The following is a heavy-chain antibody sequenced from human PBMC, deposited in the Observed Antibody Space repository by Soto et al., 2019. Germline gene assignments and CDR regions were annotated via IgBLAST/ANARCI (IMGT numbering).Heavy chain of an antibody. D-gene: IGHD6-13*01. Sequence: QVQLVESGGGVVQPGRSLRLSCEASGFTFNSYAMHWVRQAPGKGLEWVAAISYDGSNKYYADSVKGRFTISRDNSRNTVYLQMNSLRTEDTAVYYYASSVIEAAGRGDAFDIWGQGTMVTVSS. CDR3: ASSVIEAAGRGDAFDI. J-gene: IGHJ3*02. CDR1: GFTFNSYA. CDR2: ISYDGSNK. V-gene: IGHV3-30-3*01.